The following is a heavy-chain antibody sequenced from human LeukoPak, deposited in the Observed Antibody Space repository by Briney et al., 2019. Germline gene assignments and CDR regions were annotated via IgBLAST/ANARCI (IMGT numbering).Heavy chain of an antibody. D-gene: IGHD3-9*01. V-gene: IGHV1-24*01. CDR1: GYTLTELS. CDR3: ATGGGPKYYDILTGYSI. CDR2: FDPEDGET. J-gene: IGHJ3*02. Sequence: ASVKVSCKVSGYTLTELSMHWVRQAPGKGLEWMGGFDPEDGETIYAQKFQGRVTMTEDTSTDTAYMGLSSLRSEDTAVYYCATGGGPKYYDILTGYSIWGQGTMVTVSS.